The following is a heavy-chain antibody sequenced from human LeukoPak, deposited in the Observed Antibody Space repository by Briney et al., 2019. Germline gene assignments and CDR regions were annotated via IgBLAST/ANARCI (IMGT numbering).Heavy chain of an antibody. D-gene: IGHD6-13*01. CDR1: GGSISSYY. CDR3: ARRTGYSSSWYYFDY. V-gene: IGHV4-59*08. J-gene: IGHJ4*02. CDR2: IYYSGST. Sequence: TSETLSLTCTVSGGSISSYYWSWIRQPPGKGLEWIGYIYYSGSTNYNPSLKSRVTISVDTSKNQFSLKLSSVTAADTAVYYCARRTGYSSSWYYFDYWGQGTLVTVSS.